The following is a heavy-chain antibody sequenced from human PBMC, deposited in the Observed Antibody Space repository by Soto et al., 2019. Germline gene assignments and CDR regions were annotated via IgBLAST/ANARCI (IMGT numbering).Heavy chain of an antibody. CDR3: ARLEVDYYDSSGYFGAFDI. D-gene: IGHD3-22*01. Sequence: GESLKISCKGSGYSFTSYWIGWVRQMPGKGLEWMGIIHPGDSDTRYSPSFQGQVTISADKSISTAYLQWSSLKASDTAMYYCARLEVDYYDSSGYFGAFDIWGQGTMVTVS. CDR1: GYSFTSYW. J-gene: IGHJ3*02. V-gene: IGHV5-51*01. CDR2: IHPGDSDT.